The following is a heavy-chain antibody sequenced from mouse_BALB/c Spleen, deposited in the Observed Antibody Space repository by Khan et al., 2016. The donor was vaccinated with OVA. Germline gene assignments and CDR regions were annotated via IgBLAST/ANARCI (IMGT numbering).Heavy chain of an antibody. D-gene: IGHD1-1*01. Sequence: VQLQQSGPELVKPGASVKMSCKASGYTFTSYVMHWVKQEPGLGLEWIGYIYPFNDDTKYNENFKGKATLTSDKSSSTAYMELSSLTSEDSAVYYCAPVGNYYVSFAYWGQGTLVTVSA. CDR1: GYTFTSYV. J-gene: IGHJ3*01. V-gene: IGHV1S136*01. CDR3: APVGNYYVSFAY. CDR2: IYPFNDDT.